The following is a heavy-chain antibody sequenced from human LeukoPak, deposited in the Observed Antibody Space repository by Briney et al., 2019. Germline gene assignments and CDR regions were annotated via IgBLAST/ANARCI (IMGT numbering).Heavy chain of an antibody. D-gene: IGHD3-3*01. Sequence: GGSLRLSCAASGFTFSSYSMNWVRQAPGKGLEWVSSISSSSYIYYADSVKGRFTISRDNAKNSLYLQMNSLRAEDTAVYYCARDVRTAYYDFWSGYYRENWFDPWGQGTLVTVSS. CDR2: ISSSSYI. CDR3: ARDVRTAYYDFWSGYYRENWFDP. J-gene: IGHJ5*02. V-gene: IGHV3-21*01. CDR1: GFTFSSYS.